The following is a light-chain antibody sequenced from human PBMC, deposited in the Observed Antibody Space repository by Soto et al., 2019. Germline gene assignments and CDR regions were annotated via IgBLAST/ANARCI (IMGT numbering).Light chain of an antibody. V-gene: IGKV3-20*01. CDR2: DAS. Sequence: EIVLTHSPGTLSLSPGERATLSCRASQSVSSSYLAWYQQKHGQAPRLLIYDASRRSTGIPDRFSGSRSGTDFTLTISMLEPEDFAVYYCQQYGGSPAITFGQGTRLEIK. CDR1: QSVSSSY. J-gene: IGKJ5*01. CDR3: QQYGGSPAIT.